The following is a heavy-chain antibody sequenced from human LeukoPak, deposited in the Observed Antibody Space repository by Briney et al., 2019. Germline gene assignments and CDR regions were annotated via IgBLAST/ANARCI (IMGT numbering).Heavy chain of an antibody. D-gene: IGHD3-9*01. CDR1: GGTFSGYY. J-gene: IGHJ2*01. CDR3: ARVGAKLTGVGWFFDL. V-gene: IGHV4-34*11. CDR2: IYYSGST. Sequence: ETLSLTCAVYGGTFSGYYWGWVRQPPGKALEWIGYIYYSGSTSYNPSLKSRVTVSVDTSKNQFSLNLSSVSAADTAVYYCARVGAKLTGVGWFFDLWGRGTLVTDSS.